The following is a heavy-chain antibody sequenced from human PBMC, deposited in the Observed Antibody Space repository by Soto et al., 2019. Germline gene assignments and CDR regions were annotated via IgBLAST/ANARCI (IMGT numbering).Heavy chain of an antibody. J-gene: IGHJ4*02. Sequence: QVHLVQSGAEVKKPGASVKVSCKGSGYTFTSYGITWVRQAPGQGLEWMGWISAHNGNTDYARKLQGRVTVTRDPSTSTAYMELRSPRSDDTAVYYCARGRYGDYWGQGALVTVSS. CDR2: ISAHNGNT. CDR1: GYTFTSYG. V-gene: IGHV1-18*01. D-gene: IGHD1-1*01. CDR3: ARGRYGDY.